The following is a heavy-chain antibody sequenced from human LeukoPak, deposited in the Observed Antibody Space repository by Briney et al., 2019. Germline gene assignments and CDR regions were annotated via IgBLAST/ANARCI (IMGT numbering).Heavy chain of an antibody. Sequence: SETLSLTCAVYGGSFSGYYWSWIRQPPGKRLEWIGEINHSGSTNYNPSLKSRVTISVDTSKNQFSLKLSSVTAADTAVYYCARSARYGNGYYYYYYYMDVWGKGTTVTVSS. J-gene: IGHJ6*03. D-gene: IGHD5-18*01. V-gene: IGHV4-34*01. CDR2: INHSGST. CDR3: ARSARYGNGYYYYYYYMDV. CDR1: GGSFSGYY.